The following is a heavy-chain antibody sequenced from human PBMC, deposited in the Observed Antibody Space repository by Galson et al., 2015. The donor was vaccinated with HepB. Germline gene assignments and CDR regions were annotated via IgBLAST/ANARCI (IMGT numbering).Heavy chain of an antibody. Sequence: SLRLSCAASGFTFSSYSMNWVRQAPGKGLEWISYISSNGGAIYNADSVKGRFTISIDNAKNSLYLQMNSLRAEDTAVYYCARWAWNLNSFDTWGQGTMVTVSS. CDR1: GFTFSSYS. V-gene: IGHV3-48*04. J-gene: IGHJ3*02. CDR3: ARWAWNLNSFDT. D-gene: IGHD1-1*01. CDR2: ISSNGGAI.